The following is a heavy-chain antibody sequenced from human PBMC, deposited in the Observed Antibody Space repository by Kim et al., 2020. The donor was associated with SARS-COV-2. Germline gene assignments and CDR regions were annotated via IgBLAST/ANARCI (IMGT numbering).Heavy chain of an antibody. V-gene: IGHV1-2*04. CDR3: ARETWGGYGMDV. J-gene: IGHJ6*02. Sequence: HYAQKFQGWVTMTRDTSVSTAYMELSSLKSDDTAVYYCARETWGGYGMDVWGQGTTVTLSS. D-gene: IGHD3-16*01.